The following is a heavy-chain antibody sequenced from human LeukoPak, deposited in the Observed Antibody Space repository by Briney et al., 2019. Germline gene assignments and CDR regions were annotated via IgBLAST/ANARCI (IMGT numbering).Heavy chain of an antibody. CDR3: ARVIVVGYGMDV. CDR2: ITPIFGTA. CDR1: GGTFSSYA. Sequence: SVKVSCKASGGTFSSYAISWVRQAPGQGLEWMGGITPIFGTANYAQKFQGRVTITADKSTSTAYMELSSLRSEDTAVYYCARVIVVGYGMDVWGQGTTVTVSS. V-gene: IGHV1-69*06. J-gene: IGHJ6*02. D-gene: IGHD2-2*01.